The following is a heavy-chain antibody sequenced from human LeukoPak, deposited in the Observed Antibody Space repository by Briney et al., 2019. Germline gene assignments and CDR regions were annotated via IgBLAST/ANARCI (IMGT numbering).Heavy chain of an antibody. CDR3: AREYSGYDGDAFDM. J-gene: IGHJ3*02. CDR1: GFTFSNYH. CDR2: RSTSGYTT. D-gene: IGHD5-12*01. V-gene: IGHV3-11*04. Sequence: GGSLRLSCAASGFTFSNYHMSWVRQAPGKGLEWVSYRSTSGYTTYYADSLKGRFTISRDNARNSLYLQMNSLRAEDTAVYYCAREYSGYDGDAFDMWGQGTMVTVSS.